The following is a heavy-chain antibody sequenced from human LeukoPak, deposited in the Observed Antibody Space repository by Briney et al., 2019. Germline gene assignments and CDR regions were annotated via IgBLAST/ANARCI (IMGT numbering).Heavy chain of an antibody. J-gene: IGHJ6*02. V-gene: IGHV1-69*01. CDR1: GGTFSSYA. CDR2: IIPIFGTA. CDR3: ARGYCSGGSCYPIPYYYYGMDV. Sequence: GASVKVSCKASGGTFSSYAISWVRQAPGQGLEWMGGIIPIFGTANYAQKFQGRVTITADESTSTAYMELSSLRSEDTAVYYCARGYCSGGSCYPIPYYYYGMDVWGQGTTVTVSS. D-gene: IGHD2-15*01.